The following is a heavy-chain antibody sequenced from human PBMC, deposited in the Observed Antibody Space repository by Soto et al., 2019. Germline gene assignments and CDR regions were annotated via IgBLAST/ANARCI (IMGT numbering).Heavy chain of an antibody. V-gene: IGHV1-2*02. CDR2: INPNSGGT. D-gene: IGHD2-2*01. Sequence: ASVKVSCKASGYTFTGYYMHWVRQAPGQGLEWMGWINPNSGGTNYAQKFQGRVTMTRDTSISTAYVELSRLRSDDTAVYYCARVVVPAARGYYYYGMDVWGQGTTVTVS. CDR1: GYTFTGYY. J-gene: IGHJ6*02. CDR3: ARVVVPAARGYYYYGMDV.